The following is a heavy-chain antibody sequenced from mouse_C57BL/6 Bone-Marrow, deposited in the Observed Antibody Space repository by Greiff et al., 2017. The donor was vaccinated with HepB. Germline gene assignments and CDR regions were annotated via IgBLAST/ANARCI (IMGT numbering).Heavy chain of an antibody. J-gene: IGHJ4*01. CDR1: GYSITSGYY. D-gene: IGHD1-1*01. Sequence: EVKLLESGPGLVKPSQSLSLTCSVTGYSITSGYYWNWIRQFPGNKLEWMGYISYDGSNKYNPSLKNRISITRDTSKNQFFLKLNSVTTEDTATYYCARGSKFYAIDYWGQGTSVTVSS. CDR2: ISYDGSN. V-gene: IGHV3-6*01. CDR3: ARGSKFYAIDY.